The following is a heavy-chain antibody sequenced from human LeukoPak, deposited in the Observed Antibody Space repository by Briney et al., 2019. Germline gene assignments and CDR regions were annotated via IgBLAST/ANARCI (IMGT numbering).Heavy chain of an antibody. CDR2: ISWDGGST. CDR1: GFTFSSYA. D-gene: IGHD2-2*01. CDR3: AKDSTFGCTSTSCSLDY. Sequence: GGSLRLSCAASGFTFSSYAMSWVRQAPGKGLEWVSLISWDGGSTYYADSVKGRFTISRDNSKNSLYLQMNSLRTEDTALYYCAKDSTFGCTSTSCSLDYWGQGTLVTVSS. V-gene: IGHV3-43*01. J-gene: IGHJ4*02.